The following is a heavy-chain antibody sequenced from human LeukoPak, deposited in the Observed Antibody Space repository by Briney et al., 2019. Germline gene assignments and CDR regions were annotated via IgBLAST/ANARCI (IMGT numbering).Heavy chain of an antibody. V-gene: IGHV4-59*12. CDR1: GGSISSYY. CDR3: ARRGGYYYDSSGYTPLSDYYYYYYMDV. D-gene: IGHD3-22*01. CDR2: IYYSGST. Sequence: SETLSLTCTVSGGSISSYYWSWIRQPPGKGLEWIGYIYYSGSTNYNPSLKSRVTISVDTSKNQFSLKLSSVTAADTAVYYCARRGGYYYDSSGYTPLSDYYYYYYMDVWGKGTTVTVSS. J-gene: IGHJ6*03.